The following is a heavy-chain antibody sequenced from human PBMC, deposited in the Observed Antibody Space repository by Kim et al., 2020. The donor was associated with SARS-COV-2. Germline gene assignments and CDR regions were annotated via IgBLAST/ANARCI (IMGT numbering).Heavy chain of an antibody. CDR3: AKDQGGYYDSSGYGMDV. V-gene: IGHV3-9*01. D-gene: IGHD3-22*01. Sequence: VKRRFPISRDNAKNSLYLQMNSLRAEDTALYYCAKDQGGYYDSSGYGMDVWGQGTTVTVSS. J-gene: IGHJ6*02.